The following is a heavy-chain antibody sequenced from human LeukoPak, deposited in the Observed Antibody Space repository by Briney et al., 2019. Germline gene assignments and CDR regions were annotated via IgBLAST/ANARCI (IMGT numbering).Heavy chain of an antibody. V-gene: IGHV3-74*01. Sequence: PEGSLRLSCAASGFTFSSYWMHWVRQAPGKGLVWVSRINSDGSSTSYADSVKGRFTISRDNAKNTLYLQMNSLRAEDTAVYYCARSIAVAGRPFDYWGQGTLVTVSS. D-gene: IGHD6-19*01. CDR2: INSDGSST. CDR3: ARSIAVAGRPFDY. J-gene: IGHJ4*02. CDR1: GFTFSSYW.